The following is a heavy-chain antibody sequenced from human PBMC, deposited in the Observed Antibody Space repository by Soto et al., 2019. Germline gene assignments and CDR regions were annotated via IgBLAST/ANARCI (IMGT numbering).Heavy chain of an antibody. J-gene: IGHJ6*03. CDR3: AREAASDPSFYYHYMDV. CDR1: GYTFSNYN. V-gene: IGHV1-8*01. D-gene: IGHD3-10*01. CDR2: MNPDSGNT. Sequence: QEQLVQSGAEVKKPGAPVKVSCKASGYTFSNYNINWVRQASGQGLEWMGWMNPDSGNTGYAEKVKGRGTMTRNSSISTAYMELSGLRSEDTAVYYCAREAASDPSFYYHYMDVWGKGTTVTVSS.